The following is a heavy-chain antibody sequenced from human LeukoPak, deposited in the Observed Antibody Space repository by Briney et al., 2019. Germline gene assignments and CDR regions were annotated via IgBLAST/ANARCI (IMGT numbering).Heavy chain of an antibody. D-gene: IGHD3-10*01. CDR1: GFTVSSNY. J-gene: IGHJ5*02. CDR3: ARDHNGSGSYYRARNWFDP. CDR2: IYSGGST. V-gene: IGHV3-66*02. Sequence: PGGSLRLSCAASGFTVSSNYMSWVRQAPGKGLEWVSVIYSGGSTYYADSVKGRFTISRDNSKNTLYLQMNSLRAEDTAVYYCARDHNGSGSYYRARNWFDPWGQGTLVTVSS.